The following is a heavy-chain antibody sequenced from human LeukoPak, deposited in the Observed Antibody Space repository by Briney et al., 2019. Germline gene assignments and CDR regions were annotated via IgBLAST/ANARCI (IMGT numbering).Heavy chain of an antibody. J-gene: IGHJ5*02. CDR1: GGSFSGYY. Sequence: SETLSLTCAVYGGSFSGYYWSWIRQPPGKGLEWIGEINHSGSTNYNPSLKSRVTISVDTSKNQFSLKLSSVTAADTAVYYCARDSVVVPAAISPSWFDPWGQGTLVTVSS. CDR2: INHSGST. V-gene: IGHV4-34*01. CDR3: ARDSVVVPAAISPSWFDP. D-gene: IGHD2-2*02.